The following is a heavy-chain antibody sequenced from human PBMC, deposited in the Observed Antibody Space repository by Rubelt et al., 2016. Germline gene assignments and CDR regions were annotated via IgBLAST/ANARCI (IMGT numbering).Heavy chain of an antibody. V-gene: IGHV3-21*01. CDR1: GFTFSSCH. CDR2: ISSSSSYI. J-gene: IGHJ4*02. D-gene: IGHD3-3*01. CDR3: ARSDITIFEVVKN. Sequence: GFTFSSCHMHWVRQAPGKGLEWVSSISSSSSYIYYADSVKGRFTISRDNAKNSLYLQMNSLRAEDTAVYYCARSDITIFEVVKNWGQGTLVTVSS.